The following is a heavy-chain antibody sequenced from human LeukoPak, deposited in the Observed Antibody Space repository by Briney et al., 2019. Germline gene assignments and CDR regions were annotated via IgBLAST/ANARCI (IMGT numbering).Heavy chain of an antibody. CDR1: GGSISSSNW. D-gene: IGHD1-7*01. Sequence: MPSGTLSLTCAVSGGSISSSNWWSWVRQSPGKGLEWIGEIYHSGSTNYNPSLKSRVTISVDKSKNQFSLKLSSVTAADTAVYYCARETGRNYGYFDYWGQGTLVTVSS. J-gene: IGHJ4*02. V-gene: IGHV4-4*02. CDR2: IYHSGST. CDR3: ARETGRNYGYFDY.